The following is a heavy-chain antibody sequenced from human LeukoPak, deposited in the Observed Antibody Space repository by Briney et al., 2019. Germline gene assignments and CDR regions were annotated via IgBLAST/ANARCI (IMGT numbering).Heavy chain of an antibody. V-gene: IGHV3-64*01. J-gene: IGHJ6*03. CDR1: GFTFSTYA. Sequence: GGSLRLSCAASGFTFSTYAMHWVRQAPGKGLEYVSGISSNGGSTFYANSVNGGFTSFRDNSETTVYLQMGSLRTEDMAVYYCARSYDFWSGYMDVWGKGTTVTVSS. CDR2: ISSNGGST. D-gene: IGHD3-3*01. CDR3: ARSYDFWSGYMDV.